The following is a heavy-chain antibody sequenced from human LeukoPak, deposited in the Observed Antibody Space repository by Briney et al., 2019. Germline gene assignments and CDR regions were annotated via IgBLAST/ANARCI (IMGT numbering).Heavy chain of an antibody. V-gene: IGHV4-59*12. D-gene: IGHD3-10*01. J-gene: IGHJ6*02. CDR2: ISDVGSI. CDR1: GGSISSYY. Sequence: SETLSLTCTVSGGSISSYYWSWIRQPPGKGLEWIAYISDVGSINYNPSLKSRVTISLDTSKNQFSLKLSSVTAADTAVYYCAREGHYGSGSYYRPYYYGMDVWGQGTTVTVSS. CDR3: AREGHYGSGSYYRPYYYGMDV.